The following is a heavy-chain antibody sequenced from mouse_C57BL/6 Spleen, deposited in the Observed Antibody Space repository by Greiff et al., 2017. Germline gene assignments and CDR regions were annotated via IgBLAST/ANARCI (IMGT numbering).Heavy chain of an antibody. V-gene: IGHV1-64*01. Sequence: QVQLQQSGAELVKPGASVKLSCKASGYTFTSYWMHWVKQRPGQGLEWIGMIHPNSGSTNYNEKFKSKATLTVDKSSSTAYMQLSSLTSEDSAVYYCARWVYYYGSSPYYFDYWGQGTTLTVSS. J-gene: IGHJ2*01. CDR3: ARWVYYYGSSPYYFDY. CDR2: IHPNSGST. D-gene: IGHD1-1*01. CDR1: GYTFTSYW.